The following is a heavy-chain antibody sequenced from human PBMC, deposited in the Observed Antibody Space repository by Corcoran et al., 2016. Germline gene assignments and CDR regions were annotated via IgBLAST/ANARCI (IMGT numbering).Heavy chain of an antibody. D-gene: IGHD2-15*01. Sequence: QVQLVQSGAGVKKPGASVKVSCKASGYTFTSYAMHWVRQAPGQRLEWMGWINAGNGSTKYSQKFQGRVTMTRVTSAGTAYMELSSLRSEDTAEYYCARAGYGSGGSCYPCWFDPWGQGTLVTVSS. V-gene: IGHV1-3*01. J-gene: IGHJ5*02. CDR3: ARAGYGSGGSCYPCWFDP. CDR2: INAGNGST. CDR1: GYTFTSYA.